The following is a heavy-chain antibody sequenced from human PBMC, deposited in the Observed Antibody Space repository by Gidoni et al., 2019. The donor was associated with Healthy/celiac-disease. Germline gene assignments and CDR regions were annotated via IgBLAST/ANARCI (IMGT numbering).Heavy chain of an antibody. CDR1: GFTFSSNG. CDR2: ISYDGSNK. CDR3: AKDDY. V-gene: IGHV3-30*18. Sequence: QVQLVESGGVVVQPGRSLRLSCAASGFTFSSNGMHWVRQAPGKGLEWVAVISYDGSNKYYADSVKGRFTISRDNSKNTLYLQMNSLRAEDTAVYYGAKDDYWGQGTLVTVSS. J-gene: IGHJ4*02.